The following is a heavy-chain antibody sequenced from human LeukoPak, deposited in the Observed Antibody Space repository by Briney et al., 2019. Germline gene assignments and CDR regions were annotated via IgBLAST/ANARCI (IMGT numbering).Heavy chain of an antibody. CDR2: ISWNSGTI. Sequence: GGSLRLSCAGSGFIFNNYAMHWVRQPPGKGLEWVSGISWNSGTIDYADSVRGRFTISRDNAKNSLYLQMNTLRVEDTAVYYCAKGRLLGAPWGMDVWGQGTTVTVSS. J-gene: IGHJ6*02. CDR1: GFIFNNYA. D-gene: IGHD1-26*01. V-gene: IGHV3-9*01. CDR3: AKGRLLGAPWGMDV.